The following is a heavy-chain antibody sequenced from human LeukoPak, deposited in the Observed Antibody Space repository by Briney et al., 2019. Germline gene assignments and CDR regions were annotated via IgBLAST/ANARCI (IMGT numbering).Heavy chain of an antibody. CDR3: ARDSSSFSLLDY. Sequence: SETLSLTCTVSGGSISSHYWSWIRQPPGKGLEWIGYIYYSGSTNYNPSLKSRVTISVDTSKNQFSLKLSSVTAADTAVYCCARDSSSFSLLDYWGQGTLVTVSS. CDR1: GGSISSHY. V-gene: IGHV4-59*11. J-gene: IGHJ4*02. D-gene: IGHD6-6*01. CDR2: IYYSGST.